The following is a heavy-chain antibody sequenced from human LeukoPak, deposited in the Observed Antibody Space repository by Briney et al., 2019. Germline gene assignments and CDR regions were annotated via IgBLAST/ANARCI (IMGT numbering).Heavy chain of an antibody. D-gene: IGHD3-10*01. CDR1: GGSISSYY. CDR2: IYHRGSA. CDR3: ARAGDYYVSGSYLGY. V-gene: IGHV4-59*01. Sequence: SETLSLTCTVSGGSISSYYWTWIRQPPGKGLEWIGYIYHRGSANYNPSLKSRVTISVDTSKNQFSLTLSSVAAADAAVYYCARAGDYYVSGSYLGYWGQGTLVTVSS. J-gene: IGHJ4*02.